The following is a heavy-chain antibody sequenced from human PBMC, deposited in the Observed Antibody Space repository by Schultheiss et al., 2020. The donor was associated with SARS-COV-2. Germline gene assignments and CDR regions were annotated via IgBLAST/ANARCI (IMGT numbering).Heavy chain of an antibody. J-gene: IGHJ4*02. Sequence: SVKVSCKASGGTFSSYAISWVRQAPGQGLEWMGGIIPIFGTANYAQKFQGRVTITADESTSTAYMELSSLRSEDTAVYYCARGESKPCSGGSCYPFDYWGQGTLVNVSS. CDR2: IIPIFGTA. D-gene: IGHD2-15*01. V-gene: IGHV1-69*13. CDR3: ARGESKPCSGGSCYPFDY. CDR1: GGTFSSYA.